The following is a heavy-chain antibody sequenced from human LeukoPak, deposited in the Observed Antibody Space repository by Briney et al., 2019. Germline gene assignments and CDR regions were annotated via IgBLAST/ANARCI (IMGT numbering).Heavy chain of an antibody. CDR1: GGSISSYY. J-gene: IGHJ4*02. CDR3: ARTTTVVIFDY. D-gene: IGHD4-23*01. V-gene: IGHV4-59*01. Sequence: PSETLSLTCTVSGGSISSYYWSWIRQPPGKGLEWIGYIYYSGSTNYNPSLKSRVTISVDTSKNQFSLKLSSVTAADTAVYYCARTTTVVIFDYWGQGTLVTVSS. CDR2: IYYSGST.